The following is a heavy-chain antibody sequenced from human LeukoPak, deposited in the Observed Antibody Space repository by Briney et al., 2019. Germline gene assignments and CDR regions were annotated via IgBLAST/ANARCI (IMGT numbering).Heavy chain of an antibody. CDR2: IKQDGSEK. J-gene: IGHJ4*02. CDR3: ARDHGSGWYVDYFDY. D-gene: IGHD6-19*01. V-gene: IGHV3-7*01. Sequence: GRSLRLSCAPSGSTSRKNGMSWAPQAPGKGLEGVAKIKQDGSEKYYLDSVKGRFTISRDNTENSLYLQMNSLRAEDTALYYCARDHGSGWYVDYFDYWGQGTLVTVSS. CDR1: GSTSRKNG.